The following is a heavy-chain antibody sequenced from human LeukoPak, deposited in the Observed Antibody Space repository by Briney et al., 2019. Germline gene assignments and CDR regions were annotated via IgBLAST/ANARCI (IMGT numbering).Heavy chain of an antibody. V-gene: IGHV3-66*01. CDR2: IDSSDNT. Sequence: GGSLRLSCAASGFTVNNNYMTWVRQAPGKGLEWVSLIDSSDNTYYADSVKGRFTISRDNSKNTLYLQMNSLRAEDTAVYYCAKGTWGYYDSSGYSDYWGQGTLVTVSS. CDR1: GFTVNNNY. CDR3: AKGTWGYYDSSGYSDY. D-gene: IGHD3-22*01. J-gene: IGHJ4*02.